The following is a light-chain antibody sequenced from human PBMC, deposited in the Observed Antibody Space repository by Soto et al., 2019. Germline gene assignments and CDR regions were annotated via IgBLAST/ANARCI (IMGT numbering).Light chain of an antibody. CDR3: QQSYSMPYT. Sequence: DIQMTQSPSALSTAVGDRVTIACRASQSISTFLSWYQQKPGKAPKLLRSAASSLQRGVPSRCRGSVSGTSFTLTISSLQPEDSGTYYCQQSYSMPYTFGQGTKVEI. CDR1: QSISTF. V-gene: IGKV1-39*01. CDR2: AAS. J-gene: IGKJ2*01.